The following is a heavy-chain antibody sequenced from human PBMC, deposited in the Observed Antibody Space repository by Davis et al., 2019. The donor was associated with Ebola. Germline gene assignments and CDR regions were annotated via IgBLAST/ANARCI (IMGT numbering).Heavy chain of an antibody. Sequence: ASVKVSCKASGYTFTSYGISWVRQAPGQGLEWMGWISAYNGNTNYAQKLQGRVTMTTDTSTSTAYMELRSLRSDDTAVYYCARDHKGYDYVWGSYRHFDYWGQGTLVTVSS. V-gene: IGHV1-18*01. CDR1: GYTFTSYG. CDR3: ARDHKGYDYVWGSYRHFDY. D-gene: IGHD3-16*02. CDR2: ISAYNGNT. J-gene: IGHJ4*02.